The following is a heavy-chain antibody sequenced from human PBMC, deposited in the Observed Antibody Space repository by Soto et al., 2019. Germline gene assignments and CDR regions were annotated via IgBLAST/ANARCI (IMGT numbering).Heavy chain of an antibody. CDR3: ATSRISIAVAGETEYYFDY. D-gene: IGHD6-19*01. CDR1: GYIFTGYY. Sequence: ASVKVSCKASGYIFTGYYMHCVRQAPGQGLEWMGWINPNSGDTNYTQKFQGWVTMTRDTSISTAYMELSRLRSDDTAVYYCATSRISIAVAGETEYYFDYWGQGTPVTVSS. V-gene: IGHV1-2*04. J-gene: IGHJ4*02. CDR2: INPNSGDT.